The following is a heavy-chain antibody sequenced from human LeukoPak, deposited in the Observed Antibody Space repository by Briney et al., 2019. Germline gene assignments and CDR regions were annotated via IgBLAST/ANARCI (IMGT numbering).Heavy chain of an antibody. CDR2: IYYSGCT. D-gene: IGHD6-13*01. CDR3: ARGIADFWGFDY. J-gene: IGHJ4*02. Sequence: SETLSLTCTVSGGSISSSSYYWGWIRQPPGKGLEWIGSIYYSGCTYYNPSLKSRVTISVDTSKNQFSLKLSSVTAADTAVYYCARGIADFWGFDYWGQGTLVTVSS. V-gene: IGHV4-39*07. CDR1: GGSISSSSYY.